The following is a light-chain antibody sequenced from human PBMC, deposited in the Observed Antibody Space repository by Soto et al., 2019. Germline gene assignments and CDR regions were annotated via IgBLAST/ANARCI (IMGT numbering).Light chain of an antibody. CDR1: SSDVGSYNL. CDR2: EGS. J-gene: IGLJ3*02. Sequence: QSALTQPASVSGSPAQSITISCTGTSSDVGSYNLVSWYQQHPGKAPKLMIYEGSKRPSGVSNRFSGSKSGNTASLTISGLHAEDEADYYCCSYAGSRVFGGGTKVTVL. CDR3: CSYAGSRV. V-gene: IGLV2-23*01.